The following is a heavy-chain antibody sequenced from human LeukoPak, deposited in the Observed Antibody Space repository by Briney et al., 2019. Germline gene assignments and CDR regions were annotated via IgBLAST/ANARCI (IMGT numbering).Heavy chain of an antibody. CDR1: GFTFTSFT. J-gene: IGHJ4*02. Sequence: PGGSLRLSCAASGFTFTSFTLSWVRQAPGKGREWVSAISGSGGSTYYADSVKGRFTISRDNSKDTLYLQMNSLRAEDTALYYCATDITFNYWGQGTLVTVSS. CDR2: ISGSGGST. D-gene: IGHD3-10*01. CDR3: ATDITFNY. V-gene: IGHV3-23*01.